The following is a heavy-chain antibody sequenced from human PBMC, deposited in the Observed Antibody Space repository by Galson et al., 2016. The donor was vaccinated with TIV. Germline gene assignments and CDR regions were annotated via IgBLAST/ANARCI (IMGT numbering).Heavy chain of an antibody. V-gene: IGHV1-8*02. Sequence: SVKVSCKASGYTFTSYDINWVRQATGQGLEWMGWMNPNSGNTGYAQKFRGRVTMTRNTSVRTAYVELSSLRSEDTALYYCSRGSGDAPYYFYMDVWGEGTAVTVSS. CDR3: SRGSGDAPYYFYMDV. CDR1: GYTFTSYD. D-gene: IGHD2-21*01. CDR2: MNPNSGNT. J-gene: IGHJ6*03.